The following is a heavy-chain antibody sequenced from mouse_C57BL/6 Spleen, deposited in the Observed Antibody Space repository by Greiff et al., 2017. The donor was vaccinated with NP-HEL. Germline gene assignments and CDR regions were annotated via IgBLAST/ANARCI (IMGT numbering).Heavy chain of an antibody. Sequence: VKLMESGPELVKPGASVEISCKASGYAFSSSWMNWVKQRPGKGLEWIGRIYPGDGDTNYNGKFKGKATLTADKSSSTAYMQLSSLTSEDSAVYFCARRDYFDYWGQGTTLTVSS. CDR3: ARRDYFDY. CDR2: IYPGDGDT. J-gene: IGHJ2*01. V-gene: IGHV1-82*01. CDR1: GYAFSSSW.